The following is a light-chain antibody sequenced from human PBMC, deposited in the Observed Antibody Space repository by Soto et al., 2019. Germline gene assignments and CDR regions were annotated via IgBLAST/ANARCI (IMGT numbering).Light chain of an antibody. Sequence: DIQMTQSPSTLSASVGDGVTITCRASQSISVWLAWYQQRPGKAPKFLIYDASSLATGVPSRFSGSGSGTEFTLTIHSLQPDDFATYYCQQYDSSSQTFGQGTKLEIK. V-gene: IGKV1-5*01. CDR3: QQYDSSSQT. CDR2: DAS. J-gene: IGKJ2*01. CDR1: QSISVW.